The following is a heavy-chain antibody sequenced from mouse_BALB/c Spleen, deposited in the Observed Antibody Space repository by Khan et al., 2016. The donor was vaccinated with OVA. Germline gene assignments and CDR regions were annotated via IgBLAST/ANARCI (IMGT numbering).Heavy chain of an antibody. CDR2: INSDGTYT. D-gene: IGHD1-1*01. CDR3: ARHSFGPFAY. Sequence: EVELVESGGGLVKPGGSLKLSCAASGFTFSSYAMSWVRQTPEKRLEWVATINSDGTYTYYPDSVKGRFTISRDNAKTTLYLQMSSLRSEDTAMYYCARHSFGPFAYWGQGTLVTVSA. J-gene: IGHJ3*01. CDR1: GFTFSSYA. V-gene: IGHV5-9-3*01.